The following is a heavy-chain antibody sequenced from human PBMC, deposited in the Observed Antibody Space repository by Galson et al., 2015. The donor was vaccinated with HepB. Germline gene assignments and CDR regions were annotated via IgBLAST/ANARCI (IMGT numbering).Heavy chain of an antibody. Sequence: SLRLSCAASGVTVSNNYMSWVRQAPGMGLEWVSVIYSDGSIYYNESVKGRSTISRDNSKNTLYLQMNSLRAEDTAVYYCARGRGFWSGYSQDYWGQGTLVTVSS. J-gene: IGHJ4*02. CDR2: IYSDGSI. D-gene: IGHD3-3*01. CDR3: ARGRGFWSGYSQDY. V-gene: IGHV3-66*02. CDR1: GVTVSNNY.